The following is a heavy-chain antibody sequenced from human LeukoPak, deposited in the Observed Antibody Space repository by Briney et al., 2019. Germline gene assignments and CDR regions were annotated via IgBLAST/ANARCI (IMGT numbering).Heavy chain of an antibody. CDR2: IYSGGST. CDR3: AKELYRRGWYGFDY. V-gene: IGHV3-53*04. J-gene: IGHJ4*02. D-gene: IGHD6-19*01. CDR1: GFTVSSNY. Sequence: GGSLRLSCAASGFTVSSNYMSWVRQAPGKGLEWVSVIYSGGSTYYADSVKGRFTISRHNSKNTLYLQMNSLRAEDAAVYYCAKELYRRGWYGFDYWGQGTLVTVSS.